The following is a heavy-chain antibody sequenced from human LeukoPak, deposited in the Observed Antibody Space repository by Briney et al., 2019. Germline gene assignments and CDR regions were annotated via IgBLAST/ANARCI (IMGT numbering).Heavy chain of an antibody. V-gene: IGHV3-30*18. CDR3: AKDRNRAFDI. D-gene: IGHD1-14*01. CDR2: ISCDGSNK. Sequence: GGPLRLSCAASGFTFSSYGMHWVRQAPGKGLEWVAVISCDGSNKYYADSVKGRFTISRDNSKNTLYLQMNSLRAEDTAVYYCAKDRNRAFDIWGQGTMVTVSS. J-gene: IGHJ3*02. CDR1: GFTFSSYG.